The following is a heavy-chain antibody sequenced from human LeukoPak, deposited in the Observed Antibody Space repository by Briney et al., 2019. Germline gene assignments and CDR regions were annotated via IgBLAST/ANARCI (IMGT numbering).Heavy chain of an antibody. CDR1: GFTFSSYS. D-gene: IGHD2-21*01. V-gene: IGHV3-21*01. CDR2: ITGRGNT. J-gene: IGHJ4*02. Sequence: PGGSLRLSCAASGFTFSSYSMNWVRQAPGQGLEWVSSITGRGNTFYADSVKGRFTISRDNAKNSLYLQMNSLRAEDTAVYYCARDPTRDDCWGQGTLVTVSS. CDR3: ARDPTRDDC.